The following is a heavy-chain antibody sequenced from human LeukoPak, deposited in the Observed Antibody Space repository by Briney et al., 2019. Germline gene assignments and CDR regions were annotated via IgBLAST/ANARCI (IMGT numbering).Heavy chain of an antibody. Sequence: KSGGSLRLSCAASRFTFINYAMSWVRQAPGKGLEWVSAISGSGSRTYYADSVKGRFTISRDNAKNSLYLQMNSLRAEDTAMYYCARERRTTYGPYYYYYMDVWGKGTTVTVSS. V-gene: IGHV3-21*01. CDR1: RFTFINYA. CDR2: ISGSGSRT. J-gene: IGHJ6*03. D-gene: IGHD4-11*01. CDR3: ARERRTTYGPYYYYYMDV.